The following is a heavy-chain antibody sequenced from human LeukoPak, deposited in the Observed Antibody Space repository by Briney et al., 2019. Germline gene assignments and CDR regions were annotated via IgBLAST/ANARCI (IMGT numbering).Heavy chain of an antibody. CDR3: ARGHISGYNYMDV. CDR1: GFTVSSNY. Sequence: GGSLRLSCAAYGFTVSSNYMNWVRQAPGKGLEWVSVIYSGGDTYYADSVKGRFTISRDNSKNTLYLQMNGLRAEDTAVYYCARGHISGYNYMDVWGKGTTVTISS. CDR2: IYSGGDT. J-gene: IGHJ6*03. D-gene: IGHD3-22*01. V-gene: IGHV3-66*01.